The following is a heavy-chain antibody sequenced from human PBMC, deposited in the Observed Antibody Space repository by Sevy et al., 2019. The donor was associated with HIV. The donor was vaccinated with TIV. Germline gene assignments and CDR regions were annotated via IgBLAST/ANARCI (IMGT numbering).Heavy chain of an antibody. Sequence: GGSLRLSCAASGFTFSSYDMHWVRQVTGQGLEWVSGIGIAGDTYYPGSVKGRFTISRENARNSWDLQMNSLRAGDTAVYYCVRGNNLGELGYWFDPWGQGTLVTVSS. CDR3: VRGNNLGELGYWFDP. V-gene: IGHV3-13*01. J-gene: IGHJ5*02. CDR2: IGIAGDT. CDR1: GFTFSSYD. D-gene: IGHD3-10*01.